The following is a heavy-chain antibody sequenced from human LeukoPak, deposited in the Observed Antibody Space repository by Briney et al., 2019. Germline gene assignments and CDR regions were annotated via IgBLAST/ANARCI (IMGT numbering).Heavy chain of an antibody. Sequence: GGPLRLSCVASGFTFSNYWMTWVRQAPGKGLEWVANIKPDGSAKHFVDSVRGRFTISRDNAKDSLYLQMNSLRAEDTALYYCARGFLDFGSWGQGTLVIVSS. CDR2: IKPDGSAK. V-gene: IGHV3-7*04. D-gene: IGHD3-3*01. J-gene: IGHJ4*02. CDR3: ARGFLDFGS. CDR1: GFTFSNYW.